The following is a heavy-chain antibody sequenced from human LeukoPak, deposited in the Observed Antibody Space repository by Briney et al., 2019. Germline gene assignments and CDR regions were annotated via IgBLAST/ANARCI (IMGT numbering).Heavy chain of an antibody. Sequence: ASMKVSCKASGYTFTSYDINWVRQATGQGLEWMGWMNPNSGNTGYAQKFQGRVTMTRNTSISTAYMELSSLRSEDTAVYYCARGRNVLLWFGESANWGQGTLVTVSS. V-gene: IGHV1-8*01. CDR1: GYTFTSYD. D-gene: IGHD3-10*01. J-gene: IGHJ4*02. CDR2: MNPNSGNT. CDR3: ARGRNVLLWFGESAN.